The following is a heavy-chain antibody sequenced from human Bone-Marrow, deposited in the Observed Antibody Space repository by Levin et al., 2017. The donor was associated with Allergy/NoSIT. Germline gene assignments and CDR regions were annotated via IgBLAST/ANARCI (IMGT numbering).Heavy chain of an antibody. V-gene: IGHV3-15*01. D-gene: IGHD6-6*01. Sequence: GGSLRLSCAASGFTFLNAWMSWVRQTPGRGLEWVGRIKSRTDGGTTDYAAPVKGRFTISRDDSKDTLFLQMNSLKSDDTALYYCTTDWRGSSSSPDYFSMDVWGQGTTVTVSS. J-gene: IGHJ6*02. CDR1: GFTFLNAW. CDR3: TTDWRGSSSSPDYFSMDV. CDR2: IKSRTDGGTT.